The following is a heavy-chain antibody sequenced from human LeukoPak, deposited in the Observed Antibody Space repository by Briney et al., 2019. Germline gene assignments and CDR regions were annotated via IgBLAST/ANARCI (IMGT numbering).Heavy chain of an antibody. D-gene: IGHD6-19*01. V-gene: IGHV4-34*01. J-gene: IGHJ4*02. Sequence: PSETLSLTCVVYGGSFSGYYWSWIRQPPGKGLEWIGEIKHSGSTNYNPSLKSRVTISVDTSKTQFSLKLNSVTAADTAVYYCARGGWSSGWYFSYWGQGTLVTVSS. CDR3: ARGGWSSGWYFSY. CDR2: IKHSGST. CDR1: GGSFSGYY.